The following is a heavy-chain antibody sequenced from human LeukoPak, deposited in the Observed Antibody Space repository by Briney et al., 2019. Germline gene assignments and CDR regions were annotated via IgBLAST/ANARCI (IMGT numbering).Heavy chain of an antibody. CDR1: GYSSTNYG. J-gene: IGHJ3*01. CDR3: ARGSDYGSHPSQPMT. D-gene: IGHD4-17*01. CDR2: ISAYNGNT. Sequence: PWASVKVSCKASGYSSTNYGISWVRQAPGQGLEWMGWISAYNGNTKYAQKFQDRVTMTTDTATSTAYMELRSLRNDDTAVYFCARGSDYGSHPSQPMTWGLGTMVTVSS. V-gene: IGHV1-18*01.